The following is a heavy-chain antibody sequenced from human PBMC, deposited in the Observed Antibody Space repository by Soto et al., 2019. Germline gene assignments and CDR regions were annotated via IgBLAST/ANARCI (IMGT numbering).Heavy chain of an antibody. J-gene: IGHJ4*02. CDR2: IYHSGST. CDR3: ARALASGYGSGSYYFDY. Sequence: SETLSVTWAVAGGSSSSGGYSWIWIRQPPGKGLEWIGYIYHSGSTYYNPSLKSRVTISVDRSKDQFSLKLSSVTAADTAVYYCARALASGYGSGSYYFDYWGQGTLVTVSS. CDR1: GGSSSSGGYS. V-gene: IGHV4-30-2*01. D-gene: IGHD3-10*01.